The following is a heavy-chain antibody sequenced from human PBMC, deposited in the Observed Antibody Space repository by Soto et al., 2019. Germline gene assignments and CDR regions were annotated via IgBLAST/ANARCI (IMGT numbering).Heavy chain of an antibody. V-gene: IGHV3-23*01. CDR2: ISGSGGST. D-gene: IGHD4-17*01. CDR1: GFTFSSYA. Sequence: GGSLRLSCAASGFTFSSYAMSWVRQAPGKGLEWVSAISGSGGSTYYADSVKSRFTISRDNSKNTLYLQMNSLRAEDTAVYYCAISTYGDYVPFDYWGQGTLVTVSS. CDR3: AISTYGDYVPFDY. J-gene: IGHJ4*02.